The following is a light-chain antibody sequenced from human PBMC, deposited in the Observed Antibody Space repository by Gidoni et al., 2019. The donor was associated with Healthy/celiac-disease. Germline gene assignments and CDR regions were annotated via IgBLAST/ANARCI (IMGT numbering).Light chain of an antibody. V-gene: IGLV1-40*01. CDR3: QSYDSSLSGSVV. Sequence: QSVLTQPPSVSGAPGPRVPISCTGSNSNIGAGYDVHWYQQLPGTAPNLLIYGNSNRPSGVPDRFSGSKSGTSASLAITGLQAEDEADYYCQSYDSSLSGSVVFGGGTKLTVL. J-gene: IGLJ2*01. CDR1: NSNIGAGYD. CDR2: GNS.